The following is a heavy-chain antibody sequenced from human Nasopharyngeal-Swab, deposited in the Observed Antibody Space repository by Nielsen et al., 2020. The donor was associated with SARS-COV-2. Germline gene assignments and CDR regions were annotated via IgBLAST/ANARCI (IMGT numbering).Heavy chain of an antibody. CDR1: GFSFSNSE. CDR3: ASDSRY. V-gene: IGHV3-48*03. CDR2: ISVSGTTI. D-gene: IGHD2-2*01. Sequence: GESLKISCAASGFSFSNSEMNWVRQAPGKGLEWVSYISVSGTTIYYADSVKGRFTMSRDNAKNSLYLQMNSLRAEDTAVYYCASDSRYWGQGTLVTVSS. J-gene: IGHJ4*02.